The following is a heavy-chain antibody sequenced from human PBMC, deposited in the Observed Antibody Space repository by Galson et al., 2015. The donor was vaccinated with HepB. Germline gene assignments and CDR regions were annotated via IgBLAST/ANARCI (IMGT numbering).Heavy chain of an antibody. Sequence: SLRLSCAASGFTFSSYAMSWVRRAPGKGLEWVSAISGSGGSTYYADSVKGRFTISRDNSKNTLYLQMNSLRAEDTAVYYCAKALEWLVIHDAFDIWGQGTMVTVSS. CDR3: AKALEWLVIHDAFDI. CDR1: GFTFSSYA. V-gene: IGHV3-23*01. CDR2: ISGSGGST. J-gene: IGHJ3*02. D-gene: IGHD6-19*01.